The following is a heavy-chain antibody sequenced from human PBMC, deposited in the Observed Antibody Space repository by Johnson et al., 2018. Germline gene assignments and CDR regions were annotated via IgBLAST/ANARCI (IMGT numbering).Heavy chain of an antibody. V-gene: IGHV3-74*02. Sequence: EVQLVESGGGLVQXGGSLRLSCAASGFTFSSYWMHWVRQAPGKGLVWVSRINGGGNITHYADPVKGRFTISRDNAKNSLFLQMNRLRAEDTAVYYCARRGVSTDYYYYMDVWGKGTTVTVSS. D-gene: IGHD3-10*01. CDR1: GFTFSSYW. J-gene: IGHJ6*03. CDR2: INGGGNIT. CDR3: ARRGVSTDYYYYMDV.